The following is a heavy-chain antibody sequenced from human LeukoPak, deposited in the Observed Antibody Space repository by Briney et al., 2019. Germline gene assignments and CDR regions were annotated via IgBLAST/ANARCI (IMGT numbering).Heavy chain of an antibody. CDR3: ARTGSWGYYYYMDV. V-gene: IGHV4-39*01. J-gene: IGHJ6*03. CDR1: GGSISSSSYY. Sequence: SETLSLTCTVSGGSISSSSYYWGWIRQPPGKGLEWIGSIYFSGTTYYNPSLKSRVTISVDTSKNQFSLKLRFVIAADTAVYYCARTGSWGYYYYMDVWGKGTTVTVSS. D-gene: IGHD1-26*01. CDR2: IYFSGTT.